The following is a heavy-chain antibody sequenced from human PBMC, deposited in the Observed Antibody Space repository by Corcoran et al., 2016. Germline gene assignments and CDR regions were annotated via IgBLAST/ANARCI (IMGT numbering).Heavy chain of an antibody. CDR2: IYYSGST. V-gene: IGHV4-59*01. CDR3: ARGEGEYSSSWNPYYYYGMDV. Sequence: QVQLQESGPGLVKPSETLSLTCTVSGGSISSYYWSWIRQPPGKGLEWIGYIYYSGSTNYNPSLKSRVTISVDTSKNQFSLKLSSVTAADTAVYYWARGEGEYSSSWNPYYYYGMDVWGQGTTVTVSS. J-gene: IGHJ6*02. D-gene: IGHD6-13*01. CDR1: GGSISSYY.